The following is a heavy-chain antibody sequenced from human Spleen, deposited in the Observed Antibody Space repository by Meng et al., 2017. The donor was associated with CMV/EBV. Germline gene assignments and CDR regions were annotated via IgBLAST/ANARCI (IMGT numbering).Heavy chain of an antibody. Sequence: ALSFSSYAMTWVRQAPGKGLEWVSLIYSGGSSTYYADSVKGRFTISRDNSKNTLYLQMNSLRAEDTAFYYCAKLGGYSYGSPYYSDFWGQGTLVTVSS. J-gene: IGHJ4*02. CDR1: ALSFSSYA. CDR3: AKLGGYSYGSPYYSDF. V-gene: IGHV3-23*03. D-gene: IGHD5-18*01. CDR2: IYSGGSST.